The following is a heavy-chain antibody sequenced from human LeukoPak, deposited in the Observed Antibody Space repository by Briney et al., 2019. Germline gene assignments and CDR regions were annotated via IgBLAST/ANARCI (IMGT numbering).Heavy chain of an antibody. CDR1: GGSISSSSYY. CDR3: ARFGYYYYYMDV. CDR2: IYYSGST. Sequence: PSETLSLTCTVSGGSISSSSYYWGWIRQPPGKGLEWLGSIYYSGSTYYNPSLKSRVTISVDTSKNQCSLKLSSVTAADTAVYYCARFGYYYYYMDVWGKGTTVTVSS. V-gene: IGHV4-39*07. D-gene: IGHD3-10*01. J-gene: IGHJ6*03.